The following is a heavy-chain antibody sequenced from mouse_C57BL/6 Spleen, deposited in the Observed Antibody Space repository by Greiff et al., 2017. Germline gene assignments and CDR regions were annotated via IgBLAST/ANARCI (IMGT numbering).Heavy chain of an antibody. D-gene: IGHD3-3*01. CDR1: GYTFTSYW. Sequence: QVQLQQPGAELVMPGASVKLSCKASGYTFTSYWMHWVKQRPGQGLEWIGEIDPSDSYTNYNQKFKGKSTLTVDKSSSTAYMQLSSLTSGDSAVYYCARQGRDYFEYWGQGTTLTVSA. CDR2: IDPSDSYT. CDR3: ARQGRDYFEY. J-gene: IGHJ2*01. V-gene: IGHV1-69*01.